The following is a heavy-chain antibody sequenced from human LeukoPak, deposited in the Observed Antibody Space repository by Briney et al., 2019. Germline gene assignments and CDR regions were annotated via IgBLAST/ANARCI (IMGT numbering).Heavy chain of an antibody. V-gene: IGHV4-59*01. CDR1: GGSISTYY. D-gene: IGHD2-2*01. J-gene: IGHJ5*02. Sequence: SETLSLTCTISGGSISTYYWNWIRQPPGKGLEWIGYVYYSGSTNHNPSLKSRVTIPVDTSKNQFSLKVSSVTAADTAVYYCARGTSGKYWFDPWGQGTLVTVSS. CDR3: ARGTSGKYWFDP. CDR2: VYYSGST.